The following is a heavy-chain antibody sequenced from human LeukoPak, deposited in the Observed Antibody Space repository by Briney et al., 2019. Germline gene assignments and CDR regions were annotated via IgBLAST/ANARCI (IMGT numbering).Heavy chain of an antibody. CDR1: GFTFSSYA. D-gene: IGHD3-16*01. CDR2: INSNGGST. J-gene: IGHJ6*03. CDR3: AKDGGVVGASNYYYYMDV. V-gene: IGHV3-64*01. Sequence: PGGSLRLSCVASGFTFSSYAMHWVRQTPGKGLEYVSGINSNGGSTHYANSVKGRFTISRDNSKNTLYLQMNSLRAEDTAVYYCAKDGGVVGASNYYYYMDVWGKGTTVTVSS.